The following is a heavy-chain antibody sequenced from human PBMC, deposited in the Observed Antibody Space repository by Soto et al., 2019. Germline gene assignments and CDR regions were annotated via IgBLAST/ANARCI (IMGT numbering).Heavy chain of an antibody. CDR3: ARVTQVDRVLDY. CDR1: GYTFTGYY. D-gene: IGHD2-2*01. V-gene: IGHV1-2*02. J-gene: IGHJ4*02. Sequence: GASVKVSCKASGYTFTGYYMHWVRQAPGQGLEWMGWINPNSGGTNYAQKLQGRVTMTTDTSTSTAYMELRSLRSDDTAVYYCARVTQVDRVLDYWGQGTLVTVSS. CDR2: INPNSGGT.